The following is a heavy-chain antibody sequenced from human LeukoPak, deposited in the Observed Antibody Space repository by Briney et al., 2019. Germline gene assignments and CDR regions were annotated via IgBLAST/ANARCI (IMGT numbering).Heavy chain of an antibody. V-gene: IGHV1-2*02. Sequence: GASVKVSCKASGYTFTGYYMHWVRQAPGQGLEWMGWINPNSGGTNYAQKFKGRVTMTRDTSISTAYMELSRLRSDDTAVYYCARQYSDILTGYHRGELYWYFDLWGRGTLVTVSS. CDR3: ARQYSDILTGYHRGELYWYFDL. D-gene: IGHD3-9*01. CDR2: INPNSGGT. CDR1: GYTFTGYY. J-gene: IGHJ2*01.